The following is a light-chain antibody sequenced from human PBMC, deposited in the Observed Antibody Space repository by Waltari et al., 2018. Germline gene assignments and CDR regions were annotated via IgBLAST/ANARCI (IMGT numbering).Light chain of an antibody. Sequence: QSALTQPASVSGSPGESITISCTGTSSDVGGYNSVSWYRLHPGKAPKLIIYDVTNRPSGLSNLLSGSKSGNTASLTISGLQAEDEANYYGSSYTSSGTYVFGTGTKVTVL. CDR3: SSYTSSGTYV. V-gene: IGLV2-14*03. CDR2: DVT. J-gene: IGLJ1*01. CDR1: SSDVGGYNS.